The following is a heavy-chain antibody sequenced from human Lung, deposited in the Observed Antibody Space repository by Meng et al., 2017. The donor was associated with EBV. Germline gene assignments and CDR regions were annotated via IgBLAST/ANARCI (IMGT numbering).Heavy chain of an antibody. CDR3: ARGATSVFDL. Sequence: QVQLQESGPGLVKPSQTLSLTCTVSGGSIFSGRYYWSWIRQYPGKGPEWIGEINHSGSTNYNPSLKSRVTISVDTSKNQFSLKLSSVTAADTAVYYCARGATSVFDLWGRGTLVTVSS. CDR1: GGSIFSGRYY. J-gene: IGHJ2*01. V-gene: IGHV4-31*03. CDR2: INHSGST.